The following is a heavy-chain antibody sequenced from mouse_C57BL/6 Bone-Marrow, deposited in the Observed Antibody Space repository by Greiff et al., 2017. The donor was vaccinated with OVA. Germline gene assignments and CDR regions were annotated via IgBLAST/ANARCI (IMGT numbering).Heavy chain of an antibody. V-gene: IGHV1-81*01. CDR1: GYTFTSYG. D-gene: IGHD2-3*01. Sequence: VQLQQSGAELARPGASVKLSCKASGYTFTSYGISWVKQRTGKGLEWIGEIYPRSGNTYYNEKFKGKATLTADKSSSPAYMELRSLTSEDAAVYFCARGGRWLLHLCAYWGQGTLVTVSA. J-gene: IGHJ3*01. CDR2: IYPRSGNT. CDR3: ARGGRWLLHLCAY.